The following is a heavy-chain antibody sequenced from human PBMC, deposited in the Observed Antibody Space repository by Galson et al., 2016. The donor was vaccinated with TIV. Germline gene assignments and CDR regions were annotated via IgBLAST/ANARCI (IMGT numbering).Heavy chain of an antibody. J-gene: IGHJ4*02. CDR2: INVRNGYT. Sequence: SVKVSCKAFGYSFTAFTMHWVRQAPGQRLEWMGWINVRNGYTKYSENLQARVTITRDSSATTAYMELGSLKAEDTAVYYYAREADYGSGSLYFDYWGQGTLVTVPS. D-gene: IGHD3-16*01. CDR3: AREADYGSGSLYFDY. V-gene: IGHV1-3*01. CDR1: GYSFTAFT.